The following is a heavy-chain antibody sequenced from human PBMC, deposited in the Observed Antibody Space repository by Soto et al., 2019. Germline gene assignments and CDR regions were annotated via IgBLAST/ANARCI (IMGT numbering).Heavy chain of an antibody. V-gene: IGHV4-30-4*01. D-gene: IGHD3-22*01. CDR2: TYYSGST. CDR3: AGTYYYDSSGYHVGY. CDR1: GVSVTSGDYY. J-gene: IGHJ4*02. Sequence: SETLSLTCTVSGVSVTSGDYYWSWIRQPPGKGLEWIGYTYYSGSTHYNASLKSRVTISIDTSKNQFSLKLSSVTAADTAVYYCAGTYYYDSSGYHVGYWGQGTLVTVSS.